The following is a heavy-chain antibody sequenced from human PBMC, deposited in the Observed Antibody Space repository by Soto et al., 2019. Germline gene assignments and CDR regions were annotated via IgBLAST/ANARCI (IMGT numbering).Heavy chain of an antibody. CDR1: GGSFSGYY. Sequence: PSETLSLTCAVYGGSFSGYYWSWIRQPPGKGLEWIGEINHSGSTNYNPSLKSRVTISVDTSKNQFSLKLSSVTAADTAVYYCARGPRIPVDFWSGYYIAAFDYWGQGTLVTVSS. CDR2: INHSGST. CDR3: ARGPRIPVDFWSGYYIAAFDY. V-gene: IGHV4-34*01. D-gene: IGHD3-3*01. J-gene: IGHJ4*02.